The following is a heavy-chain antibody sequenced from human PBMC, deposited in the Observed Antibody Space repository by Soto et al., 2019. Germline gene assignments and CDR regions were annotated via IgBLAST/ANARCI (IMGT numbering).Heavy chain of an antibody. J-gene: IGHJ5*02. Sequence: PSETLSLTCTVSGGSISSDYYYWSWIRQPPGKGLEWIGYIYYSGRTAYNPSLKSRVTLSIDMTNNHVSLILNSVTAADTAVYYCARVGPWVPYYYDSSPYTFENWFDPWGQGTLVTVSS. D-gene: IGHD3-22*01. CDR2: IYYSGRT. CDR3: ARVGPWVPYYYDSSPYTFENWFDP. CDR1: GGSISSDYYY. V-gene: IGHV4-30-4*01.